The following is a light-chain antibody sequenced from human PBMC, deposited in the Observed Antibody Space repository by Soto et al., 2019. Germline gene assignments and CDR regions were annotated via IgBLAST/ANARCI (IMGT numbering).Light chain of an antibody. CDR3: QSYDSSNVV. Sequence: NFLLTQPHSVSESPGKTVTISCTRSSGSIASNYVQWYQQRPGSAPTTVIYEDNQRPSGVPDRFSGSIDSSSNSASLTISGVKTEDEADYYGQSYDSSNVVFGGGTKLTVL. CDR1: SGSIASNY. J-gene: IGLJ2*01. CDR2: EDN. V-gene: IGLV6-57*04.